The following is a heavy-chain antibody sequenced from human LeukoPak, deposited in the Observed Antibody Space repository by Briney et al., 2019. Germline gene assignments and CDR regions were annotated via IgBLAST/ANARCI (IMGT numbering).Heavy chain of an antibody. Sequence: PGGSLRLSCAVSGFTFSTYAMNWVRQAPGKGLEWVSAISDSGGHTYYADSVEGRFTISRDNSKNTLYLQMNSLGAEDTAVYYCAILNWSSGRAWGQGTLVTVSS. D-gene: IGHD1-1*01. J-gene: IGHJ5*02. CDR1: GFTFSTYA. CDR3: AILNWSSGRA. V-gene: IGHV3-23*01. CDR2: ISDSGGHT.